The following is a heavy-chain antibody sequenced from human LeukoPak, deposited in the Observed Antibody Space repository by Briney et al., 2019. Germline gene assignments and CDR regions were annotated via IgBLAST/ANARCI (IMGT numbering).Heavy chain of an antibody. J-gene: IGHJ5*02. D-gene: IGHD6-6*01. Sequence: PGGSLRPSCAASGFTFSRSWMSWVRQAPGKGLEWVANIKQDGSEKYYVDSVRGRFTISRDNAKNSLYLQMNSLRAEDTAVYYCTGARFDPWGQGTLVTVSS. CDR2: IKQDGSEK. V-gene: IGHV3-7*04. CDR3: TGARFDP. CDR1: GFTFSRSW.